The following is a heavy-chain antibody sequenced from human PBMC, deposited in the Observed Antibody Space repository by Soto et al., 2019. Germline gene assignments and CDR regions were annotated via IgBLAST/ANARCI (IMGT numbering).Heavy chain of an antibody. CDR3: ARGDSSWYNFDY. V-gene: IGHV1-46*01. J-gene: IGHJ4*02. CDR1: GYTFTNYW. Sequence: ASVKVSCKASGYTFTNYWIHWVRQAPGQGLEWMGMINPTGGSATYPQNFQGIVTMTRDTSTTTVNMELSSLRSEDTAVYYCARGDSSWYNFDYWGQGTLVTVSS. CDR2: INPTGGSA. D-gene: IGHD6-13*01.